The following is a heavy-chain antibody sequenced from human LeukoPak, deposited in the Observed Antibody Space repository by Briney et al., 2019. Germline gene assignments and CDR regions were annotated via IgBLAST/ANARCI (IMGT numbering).Heavy chain of an antibody. CDR1: GFTFSSYA. J-gene: IGHJ4*02. CDR2: IYSGGRT. D-gene: IGHD3-10*01. Sequence: GGSLRLSCAASGFTFSSYAMSWVRQAPGKGLEWVSVIYSGGRTDYADSVKGRFTISRDSSKNTLYLQMNSLRAEDTAVYYCTRDVIRGPNLGYWGQGTMVTVSS. CDR3: TRDVIRGPNLGY. V-gene: IGHV3-66*02.